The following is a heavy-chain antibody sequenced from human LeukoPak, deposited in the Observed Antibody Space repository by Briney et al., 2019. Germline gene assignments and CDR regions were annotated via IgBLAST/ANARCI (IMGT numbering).Heavy chain of an antibody. Sequence: GGSLRLSCAASGLTFSSYEMNWVRPAPGKGLEGVSYISSSGSSIYYADSVKGRFTISRDNAKKSLYLQMHSLRAEDTAVYYCARDSHKFDSSGYYPDAFDIWGQGTMVTVSS. D-gene: IGHD3-22*01. J-gene: IGHJ3*02. CDR1: GLTFSSYE. CDR3: ARDSHKFDSSGYYPDAFDI. CDR2: ISSSGSSI. V-gene: IGHV3-48*03.